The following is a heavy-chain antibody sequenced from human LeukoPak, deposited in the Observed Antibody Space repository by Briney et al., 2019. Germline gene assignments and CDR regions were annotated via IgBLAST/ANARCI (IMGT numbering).Heavy chain of an antibody. Sequence: PGRSLRLSCAASGFTFSSYGMHWVRQAPGKGLEWVAVISYDGSNKYYADSVKGRFTISRDNSKNTLYLQMNSLRAEDTAVYYCARGYRYFQHWGQGALVTVSS. D-gene: IGHD1-26*01. V-gene: IGHV3-30*03. CDR2: ISYDGSNK. J-gene: IGHJ1*01. CDR3: ARGYRYFQH. CDR1: GFTFSSYG.